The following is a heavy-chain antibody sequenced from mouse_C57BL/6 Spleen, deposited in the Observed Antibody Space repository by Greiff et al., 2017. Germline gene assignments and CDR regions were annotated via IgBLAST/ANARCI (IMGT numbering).Heavy chain of an antibody. Sequence: QVQLQQPGAELVRPGSSVMLSCKASGYTFTSYWMHWVKQRPIQGLEWIGNIDPSDSATHYNQKFKDEATLTVDKSSSTAYMQLSSLTSEHSAVYYGARDYYDYGFAYWGQGTLVTVSA. CDR3: ARDYYDYGFAY. D-gene: IGHD2-4*01. CDR2: IDPSDSAT. V-gene: IGHV1-52*01. CDR1: GYTFTSYW. J-gene: IGHJ3*01.